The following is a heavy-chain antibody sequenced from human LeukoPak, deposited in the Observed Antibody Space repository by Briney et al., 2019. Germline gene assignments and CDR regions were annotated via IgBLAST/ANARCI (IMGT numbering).Heavy chain of an antibody. D-gene: IGHD3-3*01. CDR1: GGSFSGYY. CDR3: ARGSRKVLRVLEWSPFDY. J-gene: IGHJ4*02. CDR2: INHSGST. V-gene: IGHV4-34*01. Sequence: SETLSLTCAVYGGSFSGYYWSWIRQPPGKGLEWIGEINHSGSTNYNPSLKSRVTISVDTSKNQFSLKLSSVTAADTAVYYCARGSRKVLRVLEWSPFDYWGQGTLVTVSS.